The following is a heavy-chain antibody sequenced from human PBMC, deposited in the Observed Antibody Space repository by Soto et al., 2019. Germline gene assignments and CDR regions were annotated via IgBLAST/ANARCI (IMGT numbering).Heavy chain of an antibody. CDR2: ISYDGSNK. V-gene: IGHV3-30*18. Sequence: QVQLVESGGGVVQPGRSLRLSCAASGFTFSSYGMHWVRQAPGKGLEWVAVISYDGSNKYYADSVKGRFTISRDNSKNTLYLQMNSLRAEDTAVYYCAKDLRGRGGWDPTYYYYGMDVWGQGTTVTVSS. CDR3: AKDLRGRGGWDPTYYYYGMDV. J-gene: IGHJ6*02. D-gene: IGHD6-19*01. CDR1: GFTFSSYG.